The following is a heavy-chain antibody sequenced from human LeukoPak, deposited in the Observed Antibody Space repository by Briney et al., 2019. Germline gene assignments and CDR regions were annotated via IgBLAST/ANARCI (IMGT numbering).Heavy chain of an antibody. Sequence: GGSLRLSCAASGFTFDDYAMRWVRQAPGKGLGWVSGISWISGSIGYADSVKGRFTISRDNAKNSLYLQMNGLRAEDTALYYCAKDMRYSGSYYGFDYWGQGTLVTVSS. CDR3: AKDMRYSGSYYGFDY. D-gene: IGHD1-26*01. CDR2: ISWISGSI. V-gene: IGHV3-9*01. CDR1: GFTFDDYA. J-gene: IGHJ4*02.